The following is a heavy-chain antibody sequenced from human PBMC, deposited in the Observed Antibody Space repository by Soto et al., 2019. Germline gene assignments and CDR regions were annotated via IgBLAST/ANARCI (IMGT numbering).Heavy chain of an antibody. CDR1: GFTFSSYA. D-gene: IGHD3-22*01. Sequence: GGSLRLSCAASGFTFSSYAMSRVRQAPGKGLEWVSAISGSGGSTYYADSVKGRFTISRDNSKNTLYLQMNSLRAEDTAVYYCAKGVVIPPLYYYYMDVWGKGTTVTVSS. CDR2: ISGSGGST. J-gene: IGHJ6*03. CDR3: AKGVVIPPLYYYYMDV. V-gene: IGHV3-23*01.